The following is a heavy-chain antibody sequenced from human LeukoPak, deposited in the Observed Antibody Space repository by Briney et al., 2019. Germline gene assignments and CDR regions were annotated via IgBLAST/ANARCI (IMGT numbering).Heavy chain of an antibody. Sequence: GSLRLSCAASGFTVSSNYMSWIRQPPGKGLEWIGSIYYRGSTYYNPSLKSRVTISVDTSKNQFSLKLSSVTAADTAVYYCARRGDSYAVFDYWGQGTLVTVSS. D-gene: IGHD5-18*01. V-gene: IGHV4-39*01. CDR1: GFTVSSNY. J-gene: IGHJ4*02. CDR2: IYYRGST. CDR3: ARRGDSYAVFDY.